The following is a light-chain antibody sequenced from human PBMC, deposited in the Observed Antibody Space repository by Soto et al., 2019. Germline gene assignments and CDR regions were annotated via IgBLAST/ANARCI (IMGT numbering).Light chain of an antibody. Sequence: DIQLTQYPSFLSASVGDRVTISCRASQGISSYLDWYQQTPGKAPKLLIYASSTLQSGVPSRFSGSGSGTEFTLTIGSLQPEDFATYYGQQLNTFPVTFGRGTRRDI. CDR1: QGISSY. CDR3: QQLNTFPVT. V-gene: IGKV1-9*01. J-gene: IGKJ5*01. CDR2: ASS.